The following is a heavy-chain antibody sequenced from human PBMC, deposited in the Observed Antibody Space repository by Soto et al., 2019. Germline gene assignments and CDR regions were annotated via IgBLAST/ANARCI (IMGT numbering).Heavy chain of an antibody. CDR1: GGTFSSYA. CDR3: AREEEDYDSSGWFAP. V-gene: IGHV1-69*12. CDR2: IIPIFGTA. Sequence: QVQLVQSGAEVKKPGSSVKVSCKASGGTFSSYAISWVRQAPGQGLEWMGGIIPIFGTANYAQKVQGRVTNTEDESTSTAYMEVSSLRSEDTAVYYCAREEEDYDSSGWFAPWGQGTLVTVSS. J-gene: IGHJ5*02. D-gene: IGHD3-22*01.